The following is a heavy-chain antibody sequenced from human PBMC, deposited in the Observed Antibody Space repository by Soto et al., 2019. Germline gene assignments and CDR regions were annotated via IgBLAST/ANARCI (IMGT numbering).Heavy chain of an antibody. CDR3: ARSVQQLVRGWLDP. CDR1: GYSFSTYW. D-gene: IGHD6-6*01. V-gene: IGHV5-51*01. CDR2: IYPGDSDT. J-gene: IGHJ5*02. Sequence: PGESLKISCKASGYSFSTYWIGWVRQMPGKGLEWMGFIYPGDSDTRYSPSFQGQVTISVDKSTSTTYLQWSSLKASDTAIYYCARSVQQLVRGWLDPWGQGTQVTVYS.